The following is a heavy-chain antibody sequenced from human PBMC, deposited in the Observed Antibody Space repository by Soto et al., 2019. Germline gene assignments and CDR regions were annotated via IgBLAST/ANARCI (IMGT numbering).Heavy chain of an antibody. CDR3: ARDEAEGFDY. V-gene: IGHV3-21*01. CDR2: ISSSSSYI. Sequence: EVQLVESGGGLVKPGGSLRLSCAASGFTFSSYSMNWVRQAPGKGLEWVSSISSSSSYIYYADSVKGRFTISRDNAKNPLYLQMNSLRAEDTAVYYCARDEAEGFDYWGQGTLVTVSS. CDR1: GFTFSSYS. J-gene: IGHJ4*02.